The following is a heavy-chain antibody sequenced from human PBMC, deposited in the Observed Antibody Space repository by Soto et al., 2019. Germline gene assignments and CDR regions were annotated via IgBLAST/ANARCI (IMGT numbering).Heavy chain of an antibody. Sequence: QVQLVQSGAEVKKPGSSVKVSCKASVGTFNRYAISGVRQAPGQGLEWMGGIIPIFGIGNDAQRFQGRVTITADESTGTDYMELSSLRSDDTCVYYCARAAITLFVVVAIHPHYNPEMDVRGQGTTVTGSS. CDR1: VGTFNRYA. D-gene: IGHD3-3*01. CDR2: IIPIFGIG. V-gene: IGHV1-69*01. CDR3: ARAAITLFVVVAIHPHYNPEMDV. J-gene: IGHJ6*02.